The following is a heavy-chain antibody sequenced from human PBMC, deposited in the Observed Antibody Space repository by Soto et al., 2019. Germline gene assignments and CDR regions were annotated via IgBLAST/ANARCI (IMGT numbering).Heavy chain of an antibody. CDR3: VSTYYTATSGPFDY. CDR2: IYYSGTT. V-gene: IGHV4-31*03. D-gene: IGHD3-22*01. CDR1: GDSISSGGYY. Sequence: SETLSLTCTVSGDSISSGGYYWSWIRHHPGTGLEWIGYIYYSGTTYYNPSLESRVTISADMSENQFSLKVNSVTVADTAVYYCVSTYYTATSGPFDYWGQGTLVTVSS. J-gene: IGHJ4*02.